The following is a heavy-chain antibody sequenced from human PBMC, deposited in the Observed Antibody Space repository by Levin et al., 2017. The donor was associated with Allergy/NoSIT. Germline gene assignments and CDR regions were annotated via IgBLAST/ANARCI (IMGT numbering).Heavy chain of an antibody. J-gene: IGHJ4*02. CDR2: IYHSGST. CDR3: ARAVFADDDYGDFLDY. V-gene: IGHV4-30-2*01. Sequence: SQTLSLTCAVSGGSISSGGYSWSWIRQPPGKGLEWIGYIYHSGSTYYNPSLKSRVTISVDRSKNQFSLKLSSVTAADTAVYYCARAVFADDDYGDFLDYWGQGTLVTVSS. D-gene: IGHD4-17*01. CDR1: GGSISSGGYS.